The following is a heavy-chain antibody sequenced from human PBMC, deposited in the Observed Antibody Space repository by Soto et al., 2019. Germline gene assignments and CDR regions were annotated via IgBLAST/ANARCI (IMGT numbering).Heavy chain of an antibody. D-gene: IGHD3-16*02. CDR3: ARGKGYDYVWGSYRPTNDAFDI. Sequence: GESLKISCKGSGYSFTSYWISWVRQMPGKGLEWMGRIDPSDSYTNYSPSFQGHVTISADKSISTAYLQWSSLKASDTAMYYCARGKGYDYVWGSYRPTNDAFDIWGQGTMVTVSS. CDR1: GYSFTSYW. V-gene: IGHV5-10-1*01. J-gene: IGHJ3*02. CDR2: IDPSDSYT.